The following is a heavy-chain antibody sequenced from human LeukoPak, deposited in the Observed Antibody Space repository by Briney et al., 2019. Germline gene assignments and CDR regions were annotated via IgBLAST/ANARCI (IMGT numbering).Heavy chain of an antibody. J-gene: IGHJ4*02. Sequence: GRSPRLSCAASGFTFSSYGMHWVRQAPGKGLEWVAVISYDGSNKYYADSVKGRFTISRDNSKNTLYLQMNSLRAEDTAVYYCAKDQQWLVSQFFDYWGQGTLVTVSS. CDR1: GFTFSSYG. D-gene: IGHD6-19*01. CDR2: ISYDGSNK. V-gene: IGHV3-30*18. CDR3: AKDQQWLVSQFFDY.